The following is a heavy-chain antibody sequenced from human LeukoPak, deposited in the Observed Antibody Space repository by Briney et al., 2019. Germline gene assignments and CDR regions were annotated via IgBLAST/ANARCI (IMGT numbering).Heavy chain of an antibody. CDR2: IYHSGST. Sequence: PSETLSLTCAVSGGSISSGGYSWSWIRQPPGKGLEWIGYIYHSGSTYYNPSLKSRVTISVDRSKNQFSLKLSPVTAADTAVYYCARGGDYYDSLPFDYWGQGTLVTVSS. V-gene: IGHV4-30-2*01. CDR1: GGSISSGGYS. D-gene: IGHD3-22*01. CDR3: ARGGDYYDSLPFDY. J-gene: IGHJ4*02.